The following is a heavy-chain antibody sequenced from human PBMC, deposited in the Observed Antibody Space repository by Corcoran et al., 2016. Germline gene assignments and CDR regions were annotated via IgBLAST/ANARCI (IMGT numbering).Heavy chain of an antibody. D-gene: IGHD3-10*01. Sequence: EVQLVQSGAEVKKPGESLRISCKGSGYSFTKYWIGWVRQMPGKGLEWMGIIYPGDSNTKYSPSFQGQVTISAAKSISTAHLQWSSLKASDTAVYYCAMLGFGELFYYYPMDVLGQGTTVTVSS. CDR2: IYPGDSNT. CDR3: AMLGFGELFYYYPMDV. J-gene: IGHJ6*02. V-gene: IGHV5-51*01. CDR1: GYSFTKYW.